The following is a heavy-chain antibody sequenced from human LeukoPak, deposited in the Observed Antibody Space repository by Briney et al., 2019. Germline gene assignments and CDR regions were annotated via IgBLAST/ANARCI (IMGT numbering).Heavy chain of an antibody. Sequence: SETLSLTCTVSGGSISSSSYYWGWIRQPPGKGLEWIGSIYYSGSTYYNPSLKSRVTISVDTSKNQFSLKLSSVTAADTAVYYCASGGDPKYYYYGMDVWGQGTTVTVSS. CDR3: ASGGDPKYYYYGMDV. V-gene: IGHV4-39*07. J-gene: IGHJ6*02. CDR2: IYYSGST. CDR1: GGSISSSSYY. D-gene: IGHD3-16*01.